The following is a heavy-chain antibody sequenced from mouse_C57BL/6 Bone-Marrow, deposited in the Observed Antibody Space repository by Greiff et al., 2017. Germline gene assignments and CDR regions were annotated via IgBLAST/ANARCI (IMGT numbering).Heavy chain of an antibody. Sequence: VQLQQPGTELVKPGAPVKLSCKASGYTFTSYWMHWVKQRPGQGLEWIGNINPSNGGTNYNEKFKSKATLTVDKSSSTAYMQLSSLTSEDSAVYYCARFITTVVARAYWGQGTLVTVSA. D-gene: IGHD1-1*01. CDR3: ARFITTVVARAY. V-gene: IGHV1-53*01. CDR1: GYTFTSYW. CDR2: INPSNGGT. J-gene: IGHJ3*01.